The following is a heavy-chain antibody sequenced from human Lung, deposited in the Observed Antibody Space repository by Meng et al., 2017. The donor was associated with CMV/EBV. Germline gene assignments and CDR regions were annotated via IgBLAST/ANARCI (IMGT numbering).Heavy chain of an antibody. CDR2: VYYSGGN. CDR1: GGFISSYH. V-gene: IGHV4-59*03. Sequence: SETLSLXCTVAGGFISSYHWSWLRQPPGKGLEWIGHVYYSGGNNYNPSLKSRVTTSLDKSKNQFSLNLTSVTAADTAVYYCATLATLNTHRFDNWGQGGLVTVSS. D-gene: IGHD1-1*01. CDR3: ATLATLNTHRFDN. J-gene: IGHJ4*02.